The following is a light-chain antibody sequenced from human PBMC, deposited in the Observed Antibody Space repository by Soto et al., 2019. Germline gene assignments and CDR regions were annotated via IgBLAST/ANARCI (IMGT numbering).Light chain of an antibody. CDR3: SSYTSSSTLLYV. Sequence: SSLTPPAPLSGSPGPSVPNSCPGNHRDVGGYNYVSWYQQHPGKAPKLMIYDVSNRPSGVSNRFSGSKSGNTASLTISGLQAEDEADYYCSSYTSSSTLLYVFGTGTKVTV. J-gene: IGLJ1*01. V-gene: IGLV2-14*01. CDR1: HRDVGGYNY. CDR2: DVS.